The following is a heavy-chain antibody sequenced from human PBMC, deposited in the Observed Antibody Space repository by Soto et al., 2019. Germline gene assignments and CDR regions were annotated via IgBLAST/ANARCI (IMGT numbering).Heavy chain of an antibody. Sequence: EVQLVESGGGLVKPGGSLRLSCASSGFTFSNAWMSWVRQAPGKGLEWVGRIKSKTDGGTTDYAAPVKGRFTISRDDSKNTLYLQMNSLKTEDTAVYYCTTLAYGSVVDYWGQGTLVTVSS. CDR2: IKSKTDGGTT. D-gene: IGHD3-10*01. J-gene: IGHJ4*02. V-gene: IGHV3-15*01. CDR3: TTLAYGSVVDY. CDR1: GFTFSNAW.